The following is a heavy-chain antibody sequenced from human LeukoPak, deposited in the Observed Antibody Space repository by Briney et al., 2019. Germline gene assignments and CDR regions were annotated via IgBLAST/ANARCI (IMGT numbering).Heavy chain of an antibody. CDR2: IGTAGDT. D-gene: IGHD2-2*01. CDR3: ARTQPDCSSTSCSLSGYGAFDI. V-gene: IGHV3-13*01. CDR1: GFTFSSYD. Sequence: GGSLRLSCAASGFTFSSYDMHWVRRATGKGLEWVSGIGTAGDTYYPGSVKGRFTISRENAKNSLYLQMNSLRAGDTAVYYCARTQPDCSSTSCSLSGYGAFDIWGQGTMVTVSS. J-gene: IGHJ3*02.